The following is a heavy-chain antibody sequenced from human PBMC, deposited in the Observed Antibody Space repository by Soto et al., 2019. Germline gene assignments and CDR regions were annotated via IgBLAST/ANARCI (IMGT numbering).Heavy chain of an antibody. CDR3: ASLYGDYVSY. J-gene: IGHJ4*02. CDR2: ISYSGST. Sequence: QLQLQESGPGLVKPSETLSLTCTVSGGSISGSSYYWGWIRQPPGKGLEWIGSISYSGSTYSNPSLKSRVTISVDTSKNQFALTLSSVSAADTPVYYCASLYGDYVSYWGQGTLVTVSS. CDR1: GGSISGSSYY. D-gene: IGHD4-17*01. V-gene: IGHV4-39*01.